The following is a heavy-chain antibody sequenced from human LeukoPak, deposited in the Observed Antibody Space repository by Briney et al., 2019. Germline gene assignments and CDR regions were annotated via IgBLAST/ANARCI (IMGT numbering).Heavy chain of an antibody. V-gene: IGHV1-2*02. CDR2: INPNSGGT. D-gene: IGHD6-19*01. J-gene: IGHJ4*02. CDR3: ARGQAVAADY. Sequence: ASVKVSFTASGYTFTVYYMHWVRQAPGQGLEWMGWINPNSGGTNYAQKFQGRVTMTRDTSISTAYMELSRLRSDDTAVYYCARGQAVAADYWGQGTLVTVSS. CDR1: GYTFTVYY.